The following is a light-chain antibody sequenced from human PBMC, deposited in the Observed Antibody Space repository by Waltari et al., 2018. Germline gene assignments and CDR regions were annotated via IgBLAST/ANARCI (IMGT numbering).Light chain of an antibody. CDR3: CSYTDSVL. V-gene: IGLV2-11*01. Sequence: QAALTQPRSVSGSPGQSVTISCTGTSSDIGGYNYVSWYQQHTGTDPKLMIFEVSKRPSGVSDPFSVSKSGNTASLPISGLQPEDEADYYCCSYTDSVLFGGGTRLTVL. CDR2: EVS. J-gene: IGLJ2*01. CDR1: SSDIGGYNY.